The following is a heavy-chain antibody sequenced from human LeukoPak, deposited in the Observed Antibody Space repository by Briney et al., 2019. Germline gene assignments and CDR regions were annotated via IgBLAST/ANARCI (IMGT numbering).Heavy chain of an antibody. D-gene: IGHD2-21*02. Sequence: GGSLRLSCEASGFSFISYGMSWVRQAPGRGLEWLALIRYDGSNQFYADSVKGRFTISRDNSKNTLYVQMYSLRAEDTAVYYCAKSRSGDSGFLDYWGQGALVTVSS. CDR2: IRYDGSNQ. J-gene: IGHJ4*02. V-gene: IGHV3-30*02. CDR3: AKSRSGDSGFLDY. CDR1: GFSFISYG.